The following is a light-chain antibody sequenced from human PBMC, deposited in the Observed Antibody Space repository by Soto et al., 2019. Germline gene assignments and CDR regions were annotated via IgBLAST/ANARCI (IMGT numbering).Light chain of an antibody. V-gene: IGLV2-14*01. CDR1: SAGVGGYNY. CDR3: SSYTSSSTLLYV. Sequence: QSVLTQPASVSGSPGQSITISCTGTSAGVGGYNYVSWYQQHPGKAPKLMIYDVSNRPSGVSNRFSGSKSGNTASLTISGLQAEDEADYYCSSYTSSSTLLYVFGTGTKLTAL. CDR2: DVS. J-gene: IGLJ1*01.